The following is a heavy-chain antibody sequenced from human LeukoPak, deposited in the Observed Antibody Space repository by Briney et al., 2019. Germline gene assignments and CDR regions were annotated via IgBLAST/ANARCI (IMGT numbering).Heavy chain of an antibody. CDR1: GFTFSSYE. CDR2: ISSSGGLI. D-gene: IGHD3-10*01. J-gene: IGHJ4*02. V-gene: IGHV3-48*03. CDR3: VKVAKYYYGSETYYFFEH. Sequence: GGSLRLSCAASGFTFSSYEMNWVRQAPGKGLEWISYISSSGGLIYYADSVKGRFTISRDNAKNSLDLQMNSLRVDDTGIYYCVKVAKYYYGSETYYFFEHWGQGTPVTASS.